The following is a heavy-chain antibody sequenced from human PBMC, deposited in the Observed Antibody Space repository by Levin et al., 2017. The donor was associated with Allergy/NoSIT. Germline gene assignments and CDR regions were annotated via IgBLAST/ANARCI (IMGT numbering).Heavy chain of an antibody. CDR2: IRGRGDTT. D-gene: IGHD7-27*01. V-gene: IGHV3-23*01. J-gene: IGHJ4*02. Sequence: GGSLRLSCVISGFPLSDYGTSWVRQAPGKGLEWVSSIRGRGDTTYYADSVKGRFTISRDNSKNTLYLQMTDLRAEDAALYYCASRPGADPYYFDYWGQGTLVTVSS. CDR3: ASRPGADPYYFDY. CDR1: GFPLSDYG.